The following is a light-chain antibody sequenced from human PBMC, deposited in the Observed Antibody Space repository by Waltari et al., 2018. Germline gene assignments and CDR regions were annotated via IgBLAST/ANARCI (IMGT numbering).Light chain of an antibody. J-gene: IGKJ3*01. V-gene: IGKV1-16*02. CDR1: QDISSN. Sequence: DIQMTQSPSSLSASVGDRVTITCRASQDISSNLAWFQQKPGKAPKSLIYGASSLQSGVPPKFSGSGSGTDFTLTTSSLQPEDLATYYCQQYYSYPFTFGPGTKVDVK. CDR2: GAS. CDR3: QQYYSYPFT.